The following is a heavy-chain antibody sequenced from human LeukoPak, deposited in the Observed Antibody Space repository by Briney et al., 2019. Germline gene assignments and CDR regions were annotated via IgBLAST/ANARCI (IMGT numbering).Heavy chain of an antibody. CDR2: IKQDGSEK. Sequence: GGSLRLSCAASGFTFSSYWMTWARQAPGKGLELVANIKQDGSEKYYVDSVKGRFTISRDNAKNSLYLQMNSLRAEDTAVYYCAKRFCSATRCFHFDYWGQGTLVTVSS. CDR1: GFTFSSYW. D-gene: IGHD2-2*01. V-gene: IGHV3-7*03. CDR3: AKRFCSATRCFHFDY. J-gene: IGHJ4*02.